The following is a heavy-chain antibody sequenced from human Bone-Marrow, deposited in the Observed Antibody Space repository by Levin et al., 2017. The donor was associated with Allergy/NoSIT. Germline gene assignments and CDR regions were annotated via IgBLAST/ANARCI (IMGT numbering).Heavy chain of an antibody. CDR2: ISSSSSTI. CDR1: GFTFSSYS. J-gene: IGHJ2*01. V-gene: IGHV3-48*02. Sequence: ETLSLTCAASGFTFSSYSMNWVRQAPGKGLEWVSYISSSSSTIYYADSVKGRFTISRDNAKNSLYLQMNSLRDEDTAVYYCARDVSLYWYFDLWGRGTLVTVSS. CDR3: ARDVSLYWYFDL.